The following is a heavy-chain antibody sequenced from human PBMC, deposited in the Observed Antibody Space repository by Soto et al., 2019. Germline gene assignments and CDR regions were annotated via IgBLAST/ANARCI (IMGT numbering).Heavy chain of an antibody. CDR2: INHSGST. J-gene: IGHJ5*02. CDR1: GGSFSGYY. Sequence: QVQLQQWGAGLLKPSETLSLTCAVYGGSFSGYYWSWIRQPPGKGLEWIGEINHSGSTNYNPSLKSRVTISVDTSKNQFSLKLSSVTAADTAVYYCAREAGSCSGGSCYPSSNWFDPWGQGTLVTVSS. V-gene: IGHV4-34*01. CDR3: AREAGSCSGGSCYPSSNWFDP. D-gene: IGHD2-15*01.